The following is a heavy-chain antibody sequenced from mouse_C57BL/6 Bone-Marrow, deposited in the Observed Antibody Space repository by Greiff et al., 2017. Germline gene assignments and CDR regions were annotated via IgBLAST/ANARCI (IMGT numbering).Heavy chain of an antibody. V-gene: IGHV1-64*01. J-gene: IGHJ3*01. CDR3: ARHGSCLAWFAY. CDR1: GYTFTSYW. D-gene: IGHD1-1*01. Sequence: QVQLQQPGAELVKPGASVKLSCKASGYTFTSYWMHWVKQRPGQGLEWIGMIHPNSGSTNYNEKFKSKATLTVDKSSSTAYMQLSSLTSEDSAVYYCARHGSCLAWFAYWGQGTLVTVSA. CDR2: IHPNSGST.